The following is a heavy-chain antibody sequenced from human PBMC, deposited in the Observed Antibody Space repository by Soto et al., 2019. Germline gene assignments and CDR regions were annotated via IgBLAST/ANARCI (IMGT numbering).Heavy chain of an antibody. Sequence: QVQLVQSGAEVKKPGSSVKVSCKASGGTFSSYAISWVRQAPGQGREWMGGIIPIFGTANYAQKFQGRVTITADEYTSTAYMELSSRRSEDTAVYYCARYRPVQLERRQNYYGMDVWGQGTTVTVSS. V-gene: IGHV1-69*01. CDR3: ARYRPVQLERRQNYYGMDV. J-gene: IGHJ6*02. CDR1: GGTFSSYA. D-gene: IGHD1-1*01. CDR2: IIPIFGTA.